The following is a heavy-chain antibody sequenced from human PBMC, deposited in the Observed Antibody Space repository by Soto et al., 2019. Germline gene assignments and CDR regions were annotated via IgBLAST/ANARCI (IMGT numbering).Heavy chain of an antibody. D-gene: IGHD2-8*01. Sequence: SETLSLTCIVSGGSISSSSYYWGWIRQSPGKGLEWIGSVYYRGRSYSKSSVKSRVTISVDTSKNQFSLNLNSVTASDTAVYFCVSQRTSVLTQAYFDYWGPGALVTVSS. CDR3: VSQRTSVLTQAYFDY. V-gene: IGHV4-39*01. J-gene: IGHJ4*02. CDR2: VYYRGRS. CDR1: GGSISSSSYY.